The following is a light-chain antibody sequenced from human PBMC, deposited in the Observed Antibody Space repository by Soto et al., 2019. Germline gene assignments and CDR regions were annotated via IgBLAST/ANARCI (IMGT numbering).Light chain of an antibody. CDR3: SSYTSSSTLV. CDR2: DVN. V-gene: IGLV2-14*01. J-gene: IGLJ1*01. Sequence: QSVLTQPASVSGSPGQSITISCTGTSSDVGGYNFVSWYQQHPGKAPKLMIYDVNTRPSGVSNRFSGSKSGNTASVTISGLQAKDEADYYCSSYTSSSTLVFGTGTKLTVL. CDR1: SSDVGGYNF.